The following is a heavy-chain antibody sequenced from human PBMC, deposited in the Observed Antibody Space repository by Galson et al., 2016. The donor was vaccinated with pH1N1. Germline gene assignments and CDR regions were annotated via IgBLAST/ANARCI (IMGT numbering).Heavy chain of an antibody. J-gene: IGHJ6*01. V-gene: IGHV1-18*01. D-gene: IGHD2-15*01. CDR1: GYTFTSYG. Sequence: SVKVSCKASGYTFTSYGISWVRQAPGQGLEWMGGISAYNGNTNYAQKLQGRVTMTADTSTSTAYMELRSLRSDDTAVFYCAREDLVVGEGWDSGVDLWGQGTTVTVSS. CDR2: ISAYNGNT. CDR3: AREDLVVGEGWDSGVDL.